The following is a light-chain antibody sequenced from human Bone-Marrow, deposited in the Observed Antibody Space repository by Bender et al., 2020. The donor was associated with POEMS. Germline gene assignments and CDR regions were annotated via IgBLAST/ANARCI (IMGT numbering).Light chain of an antibody. CDR2: DVY. CDR3: YSNAGSDTLYV. CDR1: SSDVGNYHS. J-gene: IGLJ1*01. Sequence: QSALTQPRSVSGSPGQSVTISCAGTSSDVGNYHSVSWYQQHPGKAPKLVIFDVYKRPSGVPDRFSGSKSGNTASLTISGLQAEDEADYYCYSNAGSDTLYVFGTGTKVSVL. V-gene: IGLV2-11*01.